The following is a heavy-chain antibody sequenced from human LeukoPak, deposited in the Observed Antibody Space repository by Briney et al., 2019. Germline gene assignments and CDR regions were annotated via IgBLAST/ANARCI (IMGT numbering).Heavy chain of an antibody. CDR1: GYTFTGYY. CDR2: INPNSGGT. D-gene: IGHD3-3*01. J-gene: IGHJ4*02. Sequence: AASVKVSCKASGYTFTGYYMHWVRQAPGQGLEWMGWINPNSGGTNYAQKFQGRVTMTRDTSISTAYMELSRLRSDDTAVYYCARDHRTHYDFWSGYTYANFDYWGQGTLVTVSS. V-gene: IGHV1-2*02. CDR3: ARDHRTHYDFWSGYTYANFDY.